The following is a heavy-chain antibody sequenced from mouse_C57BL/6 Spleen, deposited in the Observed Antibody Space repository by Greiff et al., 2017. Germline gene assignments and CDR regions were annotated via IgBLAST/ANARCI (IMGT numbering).Heavy chain of an antibody. CDR2: IDPSDSYT. D-gene: IGHD2-1*01. Sequence: VQLQQPGAELVKPGASVKLSCKASGSTFTSYWMQWVKQRPGQGLEWIGEIDPSDSYTNYNQKFKGKATLTVDTSSSTAYMQLSSLTSEDSAVYYCARCLGNYGWYFDVWGTGTTVTVSS. V-gene: IGHV1-50*01. CDR3: ARCLGNYGWYFDV. CDR1: GSTFTSYW. J-gene: IGHJ1*03.